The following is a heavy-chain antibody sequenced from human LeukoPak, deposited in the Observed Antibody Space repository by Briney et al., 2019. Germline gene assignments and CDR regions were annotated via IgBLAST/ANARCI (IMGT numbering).Heavy chain of an antibody. D-gene: IGHD6-19*01. CDR2: IYPSGDST. CDR1: GFTFSTYS. Sequence: GGSLRLSCAASGFTFSTYSMTWVRQGPGKGLEWVSSIYPSGDSTFYADSVKGRFTISRDNSKNTLYLQMSSLRTEDTAIYYCAKDVVPDSGWDLDYWGQGTLVTVSS. V-gene: IGHV3-23*01. CDR3: AKDVVPDSGWDLDY. J-gene: IGHJ4*02.